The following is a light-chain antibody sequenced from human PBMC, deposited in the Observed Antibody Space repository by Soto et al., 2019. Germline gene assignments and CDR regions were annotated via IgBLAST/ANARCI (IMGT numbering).Light chain of an antibody. CDR3: SSYTSDSSYV. J-gene: IGLJ1*01. V-gene: IGLV2-14*01. Sequence: QSALTQPASVSGSPGQSITISCTGTSSDVGLYDYVSWYQQHPGKAPQLMIYAVSNRPSGVSNRFSASKSGNTAPLFISGLQAEDEADYYCSSYTSDSSYVFGSGTKATVL. CDR1: SSDVGLYDY. CDR2: AVS.